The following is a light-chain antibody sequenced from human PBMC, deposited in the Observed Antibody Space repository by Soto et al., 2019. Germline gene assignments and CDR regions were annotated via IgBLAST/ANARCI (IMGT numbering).Light chain of an antibody. CDR3: SSYAGINIYV. CDR2: EVS. Sequence: QSALTQPASVSGSPGQSITISCTGTSSDVGAYNYVSWYQQHPDKAPKLMIFEVSDRPSGVSNRFSGSNSGNTASLTISGLQAEDEADYFCSSYAGINIYVFGGGTQLTVL. V-gene: IGLV2-14*01. J-gene: IGLJ7*01. CDR1: SSDVGAYNY.